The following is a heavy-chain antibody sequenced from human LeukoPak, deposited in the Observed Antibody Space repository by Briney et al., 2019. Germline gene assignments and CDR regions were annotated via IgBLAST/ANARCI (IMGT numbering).Heavy chain of an antibody. V-gene: IGHV4-38-2*02. J-gene: IGHJ4*02. CDR2: IHHSGTT. Sequence: SETLSLTCIVSGYSIDSGYFWGWIRPPPGKGLEWIGNIHHSGTTYYNPSLKSRVTISVDTSKNQFSLNLTSVTAADTAFCARAPAYYWGQGTLVTVSS. CDR3: APAYY. CDR1: GYSIDSGYF. D-gene: IGHD2-21*01.